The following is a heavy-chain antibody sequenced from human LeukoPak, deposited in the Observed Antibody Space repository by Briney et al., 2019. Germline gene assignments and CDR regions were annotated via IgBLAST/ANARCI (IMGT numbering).Heavy chain of an antibody. CDR1: GFTFSSYA. V-gene: IGHV3-64*01. CDR3: ATFPWDLRPT. CDR2: ISTNGDST. J-gene: IGHJ5*02. Sequence: GGSLRLSCAASGFTFSSYAMHWVRQAPGKGLEYVAAISTNGDSTYYANSVKGRFTISRDNSKNTLYLQMNSLRAEDTAVYYCATFPWDLRPTWGQGTLVTVSS. D-gene: IGHD1-26*01.